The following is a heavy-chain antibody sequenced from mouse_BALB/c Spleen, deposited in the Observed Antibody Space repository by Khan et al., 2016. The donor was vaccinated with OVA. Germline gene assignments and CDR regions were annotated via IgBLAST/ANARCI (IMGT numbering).Heavy chain of an antibody. CDR2: IYPGSGNT. Sequence: QVQLQQSGAELARPGASVKLSCKASGYTFTDFYINWVKQRTGQDLEWIGDIYPGSGNTYYNEKFKAKATLTTDKSSSPAYMQLSSLTSEDSAVYFGARSGTGSVAYWGQGTLVTVSA. CDR1: GYTFTDFY. D-gene: IGHD4-1*01. CDR3: ARSGTGSVAY. V-gene: IGHV1-77*01. J-gene: IGHJ3*01.